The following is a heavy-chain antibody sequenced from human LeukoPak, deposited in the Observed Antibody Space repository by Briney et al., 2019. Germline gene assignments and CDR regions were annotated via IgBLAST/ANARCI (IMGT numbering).Heavy chain of an antibody. CDR3: AKKPPPQLDYYYYYMDV. Sequence: GGSLRLSCAASGFTFSSYAMHWVRQAPGKGLEWVAVISYDGSNKYYADSVKGRFTISRDNSKNTLYLQMNSLRAEDTAVYYCAKKPPPQLDYYYYYMDVWGKGTTVTVSS. V-gene: IGHV3-30-3*02. D-gene: IGHD6-6*01. CDR1: GFTFSSYA. CDR2: ISYDGSNK. J-gene: IGHJ6*03.